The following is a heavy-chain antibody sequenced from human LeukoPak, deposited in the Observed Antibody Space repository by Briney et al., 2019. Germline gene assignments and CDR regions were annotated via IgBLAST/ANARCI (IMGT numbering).Heavy chain of an antibody. CDR3: ARGRCSNNWNDGDY. CDR2: INGDGTTT. D-gene: IGHD1-20*01. J-gene: IGHJ4*02. V-gene: IGHV3-74*01. Sequence: QPGGSLRLSCSASGFTFSTYWMHWVRQAPGKGLVWVSRINGDGTTTYYADSVKGRFTISRDNAKNTLYLQMNSLRAEDTAVYYCARGRCSNNWNDGDYWGQGTLVTVSS. CDR1: GFTFSTYW.